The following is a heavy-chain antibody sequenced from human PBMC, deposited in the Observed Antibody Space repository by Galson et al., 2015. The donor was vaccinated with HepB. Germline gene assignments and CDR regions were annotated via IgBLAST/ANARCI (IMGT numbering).Heavy chain of an antibody. D-gene: IGHD3-10*01. CDR1: GYTFNNHA. Sequence: SVKVSCKAAGYTFNNHAMHWVRQAPGLGLEWMGWINDGSGNTRYSEKFQGRVTITVDTSANTVYMALIILRSEDTAVYYCARDRPPPVISGALDIWGQGTLVTVSS. J-gene: IGHJ3*02. CDR2: INDGSGNT. CDR3: ARDRPPPVISGALDI. V-gene: IGHV1-3*01.